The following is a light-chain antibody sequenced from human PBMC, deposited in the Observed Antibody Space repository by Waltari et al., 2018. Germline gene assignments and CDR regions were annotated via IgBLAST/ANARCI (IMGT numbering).Light chain of an antibody. CDR1: QSILYGSDNQNY. CDR2: WAS. V-gene: IGKV4-1*01. J-gene: IGKJ3*01. CDR3: QQYYSTPLFT. Sequence: DIVMTQSPDSLAVSLVVRATINCKSSQSILYGSDNQNYLAWYQQKPGQPPKLLVYWASTRESGVPDRFSGSGSGTDFTLTISNLQAEDVAVYYCQQYYSTPLFTFGPGTKVEIK.